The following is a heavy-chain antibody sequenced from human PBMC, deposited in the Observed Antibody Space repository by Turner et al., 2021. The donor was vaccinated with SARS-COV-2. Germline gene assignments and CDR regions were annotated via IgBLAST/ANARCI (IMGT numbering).Heavy chain of an antibody. CDR3: ARDLGTYGMDV. D-gene: IGHD6-13*01. J-gene: IGHJ6*02. V-gene: IGHV3-53*02. CDR2: IYSGGST. Sequence: EVQLVETGGGSIQPGGSLRLSCAASGLTVSSNYMNWVRQAPGKGLEWVSVIYSGGSTYYADSVKGRFTISRDNSKNTLYLQMNSLRAEDTAVYYCARDLGTYGMDVWGQGTTVTVSS. CDR1: GLTVSSNY.